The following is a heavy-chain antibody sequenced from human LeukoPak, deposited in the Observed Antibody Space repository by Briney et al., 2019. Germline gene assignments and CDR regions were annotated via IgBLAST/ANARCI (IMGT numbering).Heavy chain of an antibody. Sequence: GGSLRLSCAAIGFSFSNNWMSWVGQGPRKGLEWEAKIKQDGNEKYYVHSVKGHFTVSRDNAKHPLYLQQNDLRPEDTAVYYWARNPAVPASWDMDVWGKGTTVTVSS. CDR3: ARNPAVPASWDMDV. V-gene: IGHV3-7*01. CDR1: GFSFSNNW. D-gene: IGHD2-2*01. CDR2: IKQDGNEK. J-gene: IGHJ6*03.